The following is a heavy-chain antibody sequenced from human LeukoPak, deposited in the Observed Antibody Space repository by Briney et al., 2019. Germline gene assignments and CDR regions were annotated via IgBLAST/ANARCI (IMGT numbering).Heavy chain of an antibody. CDR2: ISGSGGST. D-gene: IGHD4-17*01. Sequence: GGSLRLSCAASGFTFSSYAMSWVRQAQGKGLDWVSAISGSGGSTYYADSVKGRFTISRDNSKNTLYLQMNSLRAEDTAVYYCAKAPTMSTVSYWGQGTLVTVSS. CDR3: AKAPTMSTVSY. V-gene: IGHV3-23*01. CDR1: GFTFSSYA. J-gene: IGHJ4*02.